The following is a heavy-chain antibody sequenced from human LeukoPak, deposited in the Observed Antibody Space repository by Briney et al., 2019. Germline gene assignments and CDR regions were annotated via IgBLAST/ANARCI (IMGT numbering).Heavy chain of an antibody. CDR1: GITFSTYA. CDR2: INTDGSST. V-gene: IGHV3-74*01. J-gene: IGHJ5*02. D-gene: IGHD6-13*01. CDR3: ARPVAAARGWFDP. Sequence: SGGSLRLSCAVSGITFSTYAMSWVRQAPGKGLEWVSRINTDGSSTSYADSVKGRFTISRDNAKNTLYLQMNSLRAEDTAVYYCARPVAAARGWFDPWGQGTLVTVSS.